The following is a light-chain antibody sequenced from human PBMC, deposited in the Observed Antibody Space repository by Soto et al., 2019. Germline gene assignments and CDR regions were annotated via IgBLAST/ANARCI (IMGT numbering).Light chain of an antibody. Sequence: QSALTQPASVSGSSGQSITISCTGTSSDVGAYNFVSWHQQHPGKAPKLMIYNVYDRPSGISYRFSGSKSGNTASLTVSGLQPEDEADSYCSAYTVSRTYVFGTGTKVTV. CDR3: SAYTVSRTYV. J-gene: IGLJ1*01. V-gene: IGLV2-14*03. CDR1: SSDVGAYNF. CDR2: NVY.